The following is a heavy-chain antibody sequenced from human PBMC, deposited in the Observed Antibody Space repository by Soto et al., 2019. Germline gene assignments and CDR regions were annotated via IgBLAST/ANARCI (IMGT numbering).Heavy chain of an antibody. CDR3: ARMRAIRPPQAFMDV. V-gene: IGHV2-70*01. D-gene: IGHD2-21*01. CDR2: IDWDDDK. J-gene: IGHJ6*02. CDR1: GFSLSTSGMC. Sequence: VSGPTLVNPTQTLTLTCTFSGFSLSTSGMCVSWIRQPPGKALEWLALIDWDDDKYYSTSLKTRLTISKDTSKNQVVLTMTNMDPVDTATYYCARMRAIRPPQAFMDVWGQGTTVTVSS.